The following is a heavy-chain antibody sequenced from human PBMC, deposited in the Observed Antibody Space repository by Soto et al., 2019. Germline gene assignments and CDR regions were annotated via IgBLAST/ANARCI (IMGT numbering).Heavy chain of an antibody. Sequence: AASVKVSCKVSGYTLTELSMHWVRQAPGKGLEWMGGFDPEDGETIYAQKFQGRVTMAEDTSTDTAYMELSSLRSEDTAVYYCATRRRWGLARIYYYYGMDVWGQGTPVTVYS. CDR3: ATRRRWGLARIYYYYGMDV. J-gene: IGHJ6*02. V-gene: IGHV1-24*01. D-gene: IGHD5-12*01. CDR2: FDPEDGET. CDR1: GYTLTELS.